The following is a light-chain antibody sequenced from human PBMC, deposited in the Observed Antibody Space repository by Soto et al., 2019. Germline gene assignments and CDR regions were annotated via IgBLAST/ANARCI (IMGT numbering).Light chain of an antibody. V-gene: IGKV3-11*01. J-gene: IGKJ3*01. CDR1: QSISRY. CDR3: LQRSIWPLT. CDR2: EAS. Sequence: EIVLTQSPATLSLSPGERATLSCRTSQSISRYLVWYPQKPGQPPRVLIYEASNRVTGIPVRFSGSGSGTDFTLTISSLEPEDFAVYYCLQRSIWPLTFGPGTKIDMK.